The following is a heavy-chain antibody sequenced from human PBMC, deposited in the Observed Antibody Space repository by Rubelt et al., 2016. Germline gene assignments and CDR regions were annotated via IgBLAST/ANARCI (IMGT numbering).Heavy chain of an antibody. D-gene: IGHD4-11*01. CDR2: IYYSGST. CDR3: ARPNYSNYCFDS. J-gene: IGHJ4*02. Sequence: QVQLQESGPGLVKPSQTLSLTCTVSGGSISSGGYYWSWIRQHPGKGLEWIGYIYYSGSTYYNPSLTSRVTISVDTSKNQFSLKRGSGMAAETAVYYCARPNYSNYCFDSWGQGTLVTVSS. CDR1: GGSISSGGYY. V-gene: IGHV4-31*03.